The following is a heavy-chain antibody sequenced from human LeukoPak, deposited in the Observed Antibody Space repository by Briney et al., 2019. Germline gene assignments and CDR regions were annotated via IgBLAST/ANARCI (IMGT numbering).Heavy chain of an antibody. CDR3: ARDVHDFWRGYRYGMDV. V-gene: IGHV3-33*08. D-gene: IGHD3-3*01. CDR1: GFTFSSYA. Sequence: GGSLRLSCAASGFTFSSYAMHWVRQAPGKGLEWVAVIWYDGSNKYYADSVKGRFTISRDNSKNTLYLQMNSLRAEDTAVYYCARDVHDFWRGYRYGMDVWGQGTTVTVSS. CDR2: IWYDGSNK. J-gene: IGHJ6*02.